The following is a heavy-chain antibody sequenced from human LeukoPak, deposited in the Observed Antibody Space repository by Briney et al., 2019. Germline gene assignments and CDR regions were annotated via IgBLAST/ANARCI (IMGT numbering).Heavy chain of an antibody. Sequence: ASVKVSCKASGYTFTGYYMHWVRQAPGQGLEWMGWINPNSGGTNYAQKFQGRVTMTRDTSISTAYMELSRLRSDDTAVYYCARAVYDFWSGYSLLLDYWGQGTLVTVSS. CDR1: GYTFTGYY. J-gene: IGHJ4*02. D-gene: IGHD3-3*01. V-gene: IGHV1-2*02. CDR3: ARAVYDFWSGYSLLLDY. CDR2: INPNSGGT.